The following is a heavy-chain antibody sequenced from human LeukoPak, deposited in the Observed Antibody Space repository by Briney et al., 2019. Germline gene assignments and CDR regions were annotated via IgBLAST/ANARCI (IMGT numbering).Heavy chain of an antibody. D-gene: IGHD3-22*01. CDR1: GYTFTSYG. V-gene: IGHV1-18*01. CDR3: ARDSSGFYYVH. CDR2: ISAYNGNT. J-gene: IGHJ4*02. Sequence: ASVKVSCKASGYTFTSYGISWVRQAPGQGLEWMGWISAYNGNTNYAQKLQGRVTMTTDTSTTTAYLEVTSLRSDDTAVYYCARDSSGFYYVHWGQGTLVTVSS.